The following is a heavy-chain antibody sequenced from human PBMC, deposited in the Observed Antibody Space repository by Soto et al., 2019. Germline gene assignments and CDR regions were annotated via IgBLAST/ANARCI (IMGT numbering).Heavy chain of an antibody. Sequence: QVQLQESGPGLVKPSQTLSLTCTVSGGSISSGGYYWSWIRQHPGKGLEWIGYIYYSGSTYYNPSLKSRVTISVDTSKNQFSLKLSSVTAADTAVDYCARGGYCSSTSCHLNNLFDPWGQGTLVTVSS. V-gene: IGHV4-31*03. CDR2: IYYSGST. D-gene: IGHD2-2*01. J-gene: IGHJ5*02. CDR3: ARGGYCSSTSCHLNNLFDP. CDR1: GGSISSGGYY.